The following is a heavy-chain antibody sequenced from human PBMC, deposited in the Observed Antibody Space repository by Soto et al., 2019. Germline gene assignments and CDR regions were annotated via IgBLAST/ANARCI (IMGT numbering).Heavy chain of an antibody. CDR1: GGTFSSYA. CDR2: IIPIFGTA. V-gene: IGHV1-69*01. J-gene: IGHJ6*02. D-gene: IGHD6-19*01. Sequence: QVQLVQSGAEVKKPGSSVKVSCKASGGTFSSYAISWVRQAPGQGLEWMGGIIPIFGTANYAQKFQGRVTITADESTSTAYMELSRLRAEDTAVYYWARDRGIAVAEPYCYGMDVWGQGTTVTVSS. CDR3: ARDRGIAVAEPYCYGMDV.